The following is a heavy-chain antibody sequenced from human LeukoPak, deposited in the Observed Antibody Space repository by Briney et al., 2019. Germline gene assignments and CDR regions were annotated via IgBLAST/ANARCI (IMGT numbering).Heavy chain of an antibody. J-gene: IGHJ6*02. V-gene: IGHV3-7*01. Sequence: PGGSLRLSCAASGFTFSSYWMSWVRQAPGKGLEWVANIKEDGSEKYYVDSVKGRFTISRDNAKNSPYLQMNSLRAEDTAVYYCARDRFYYDSSGPGTGNYGLDVWGQGTTVTVSS. CDR1: GFTFSSYW. CDR2: IKEDGSEK. D-gene: IGHD3-22*01. CDR3: ARDRFYYDSSGPGTGNYGLDV.